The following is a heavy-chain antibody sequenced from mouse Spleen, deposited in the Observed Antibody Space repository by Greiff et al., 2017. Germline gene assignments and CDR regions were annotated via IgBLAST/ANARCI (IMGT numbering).Heavy chain of an antibody. V-gene: IGHV5-12*02. D-gene: IGHD2-14*01. J-gene: IGHJ4*01. CDR3: ARADRYDLYAMDY. CDR1: GFTFSDYY. CDR2: ISNGGGST. Sequence: EVKLMESGGGLVQPGGSLKLSCATSGFTFSDYYMYWVRQTPEKRLEWVAYISNGGGSTYYPDTVKGRFTISRDNAKNTLYLQMSRLKSEDTAMYYCARADRYDLYAMDYWGQGTSVTVSS.